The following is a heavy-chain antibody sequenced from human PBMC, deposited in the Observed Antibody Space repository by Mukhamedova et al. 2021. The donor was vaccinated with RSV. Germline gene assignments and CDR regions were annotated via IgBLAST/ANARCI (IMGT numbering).Heavy chain of an antibody. CDR3: AREFSPFGHDY. CDR2: IHSGGTT. CDR1: TVSSNY. V-gene: IGHV3-53*01. D-gene: IGHD3-3*01. Sequence: TVSSNYMTWVRQAPGKGLEWVSVIHSGGTTSYADSVKGRFTISRDNSKNTLYLQMNSLRAGDTAVYYCAREFSPFGHDYWCQ. J-gene: IGHJ4*02.